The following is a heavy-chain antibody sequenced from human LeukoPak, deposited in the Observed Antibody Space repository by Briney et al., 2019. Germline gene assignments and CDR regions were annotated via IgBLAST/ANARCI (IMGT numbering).Heavy chain of an antibody. CDR1: GGSFSGYY. D-gene: IGHD5-18*01. CDR2: INHSGST. J-gene: IGHJ6*02. V-gene: IGHV4-34*01. Sequence: PSETLSLTCAVYGGSFSGYYWSWIRQPPGKGLEWIGEINHSGSTNYNPSLKSRVTISVDTSKNQFSLKLSTVTAADTAVYYCARGRDTVLYYYGMDVWGQGTTVTVSS. CDR3: ARGRDTVLYYYGMDV.